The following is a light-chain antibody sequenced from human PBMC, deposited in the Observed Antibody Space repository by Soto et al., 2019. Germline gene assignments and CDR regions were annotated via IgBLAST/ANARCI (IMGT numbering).Light chain of an antibody. J-gene: IGLJ1*01. V-gene: IGLV2-14*01. CDR3: SSFSTSSTLYV. CDR2: EGS. CDR1: SSDVGGSDY. Sequence: QSALTQPASVSGSPGQSITISCTGTSSDVGGSDYVSWYQQHPGKAPKLMIYEGSKRPSGVSNRFSGSKSGNTASLTISGLQAEDEADYYCSSFSTSSTLYVFGTGTKLT.